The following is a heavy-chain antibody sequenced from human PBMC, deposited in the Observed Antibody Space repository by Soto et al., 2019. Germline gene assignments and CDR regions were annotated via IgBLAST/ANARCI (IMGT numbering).Heavy chain of an antibody. Sequence: PSETLSLTCTVSGGSISSYYWSWIRQPPGKGLEWIGYIYYSGSTNYNPSLKSRVTISVDTSKNQFSLKLSSVTAADTAVYYCARDYYDSSGYFGMDAWGQGTTVTVSS. V-gene: IGHV4-59*01. J-gene: IGHJ6*02. CDR3: ARDYYDSSGYFGMDA. D-gene: IGHD3-22*01. CDR2: IYYSGST. CDR1: GGSISSYY.